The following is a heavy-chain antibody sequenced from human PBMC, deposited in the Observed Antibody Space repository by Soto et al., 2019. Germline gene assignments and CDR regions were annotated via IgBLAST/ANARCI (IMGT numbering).Heavy chain of an antibody. D-gene: IGHD3-22*01. J-gene: IGHJ4*02. CDR1: AYSFNAYW. CDR2: IEPTNCLT. Sequence: GESLKISCKASAYSFNAYWIPRVPQKPGKGLEWMVRIEPTNCLTDYSSSLRGHVTIAAIKSITTVFLQWSSLRASDTAMYYFARTIYDSDTGPNLQYYLDSGGQGTRVTVSS. CDR3: ARTIYDSDTGPNLQYYLDS. V-gene: IGHV5-10-1*01.